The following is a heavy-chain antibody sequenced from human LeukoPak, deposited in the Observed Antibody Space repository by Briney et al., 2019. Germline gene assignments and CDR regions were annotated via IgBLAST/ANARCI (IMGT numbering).Heavy chain of an antibody. CDR3: ARERSSGSYSNWFDP. J-gene: IGHJ5*02. CDR1: GYTFTGYY. Sequence: ASVRVSCKASGYTFTGYYIHWVRQAPGQGLEWMGWINPNSGGTNYAQNFQGRVTMTRDTFISTAYMELSRLRSDDTAVYYCARERSSGSYSNWFDPWGQGTLVTVSS. D-gene: IGHD1-26*01. CDR2: INPNSGGT. V-gene: IGHV1-2*02.